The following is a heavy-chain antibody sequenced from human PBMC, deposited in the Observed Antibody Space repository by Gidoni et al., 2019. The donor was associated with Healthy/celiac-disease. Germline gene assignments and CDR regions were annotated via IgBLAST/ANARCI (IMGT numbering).Heavy chain of an antibody. CDR1: GFTFSSYG. D-gene: IGHD3-16*02. Sequence: QVQLVESGGGVVQPGRSLRLSCAASGFTFSSYGMHWVRQAQGKGLEGVAVIWYDGSNKYYADSVKGRFTISRDNSKNTLYLQMNSLRAEDTAVYYCARDRSYDYIWGSDRVEEAFDYWGQGTLVTVSS. V-gene: IGHV3-33*01. CDR2: IWYDGSNK. J-gene: IGHJ4*02. CDR3: ARDRSYDYIWGSDRVEEAFDY.